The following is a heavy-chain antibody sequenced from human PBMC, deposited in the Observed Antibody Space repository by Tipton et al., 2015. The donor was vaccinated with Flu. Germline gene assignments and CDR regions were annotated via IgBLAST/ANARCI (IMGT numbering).Heavy chain of an antibody. D-gene: IGHD3-10*01. CDR3: ARGFAIIFFDY. V-gene: IGHV4-39*07. J-gene: IGHJ4*02. CDR2: INHSGST. CDR1: GASITSSNDY. Sequence: TLSLTCTVSGASITSSNDYWGWIRQPPGKGLEWIGEINHSGSTNYNPSLKSRVTISVDTSKNQFSLKLSSVTAASTAVYYCARGFAIIFFDYWGQGTLVTVSS.